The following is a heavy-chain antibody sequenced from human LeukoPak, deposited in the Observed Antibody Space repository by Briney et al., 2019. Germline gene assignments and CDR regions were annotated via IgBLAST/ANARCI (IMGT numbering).Heavy chain of an antibody. Sequence: GRSLRLSCAASGFSFSSYAMHWVRQAPGKGLEWVAVISYDGSNKYYADSVKGRFTISRDNSKNTLYLQMNSLRAEDTAVYYCARERLYCSSTSCYSGGFDYWGQGTLVTVSS. CDR1: GFSFSSYA. J-gene: IGHJ4*02. CDR3: ARERLYCSSTSCYSGGFDY. CDR2: ISYDGSNK. V-gene: IGHV3-30*04. D-gene: IGHD2-2*01.